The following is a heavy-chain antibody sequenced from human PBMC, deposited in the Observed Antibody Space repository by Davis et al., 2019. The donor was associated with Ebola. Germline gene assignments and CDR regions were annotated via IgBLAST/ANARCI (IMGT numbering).Heavy chain of an antibody. D-gene: IGHD1-26*01. Sequence: PGGSLRLSCAASGFTFSSYSMNWVRQAPGKGLEWVSRINSDGSSTSYADSVKGRFTISRDNAKNTLYLQMNSLRAEDTALYYCARIVGATGSWHFDLWGRGTLVTVSS. J-gene: IGHJ2*01. CDR1: GFTFSSYS. V-gene: IGHV3-74*01. CDR3: ARIVGATGSWHFDL. CDR2: INSDGSST.